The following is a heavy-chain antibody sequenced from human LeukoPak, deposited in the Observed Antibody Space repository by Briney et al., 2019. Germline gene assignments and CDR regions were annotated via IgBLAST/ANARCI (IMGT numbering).Heavy chain of an antibody. CDR3: ARMALDGGDSIGFDS. V-gene: IGHV1-2*02. CDR2: INPNVGDA. D-gene: IGHD2-21*02. CDR1: GYTFTDYF. Sequence: ASVKVSCKASGYTFTDYFIHWVRQAPGQGLEWMGWINPNVGDASYAQKFQDRVTMTRDRSINTAYMELSRLTSDDTAVYYCARMALDGGDSIGFDSWGQGTLVTVSS. J-gene: IGHJ5*01.